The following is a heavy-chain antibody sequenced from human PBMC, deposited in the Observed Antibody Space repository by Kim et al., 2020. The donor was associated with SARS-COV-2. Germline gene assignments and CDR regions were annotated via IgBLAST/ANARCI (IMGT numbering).Heavy chain of an antibody. D-gene: IGHD1-26*01. CDR1: GYTLTELS. CDR2: FDPEDGET. V-gene: IGHV1-24*01. J-gene: IGHJ5*02. CDR3: ATLGGDSGSHYGGWFDP. Sequence: ASVKVSCKVSGYTLTELSMHWVRQAPGKGLEWMGGFDPEDGETIYAQKFQGRVTMTEDTSTDTAYMELSSLRSEDTAVYDCATLGGDSGSHYGGWFDPWGQGTLVTVSS.